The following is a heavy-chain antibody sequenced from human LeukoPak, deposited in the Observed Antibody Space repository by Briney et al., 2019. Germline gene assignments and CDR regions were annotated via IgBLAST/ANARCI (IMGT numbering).Heavy chain of an antibody. Sequence: GGSLRLSRKGSGYIFTSYWINWVRQTPGKGLEWMGRIDPSDSYTKYSPSFQVHVTISADKSISTAYLQWSSLKASDTAMYYCARRLYSGDEVYDYWGQGTLVTVCS. V-gene: IGHV5-10-1*01. D-gene: IGHD5-12*01. CDR1: GYIFTSYW. J-gene: IGHJ4*02. CDR3: ARRLYSGDEVYDY. CDR2: IDPSDSYT.